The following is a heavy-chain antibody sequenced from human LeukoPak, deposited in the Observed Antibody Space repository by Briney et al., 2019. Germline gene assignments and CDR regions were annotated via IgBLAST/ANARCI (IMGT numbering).Heavy chain of an antibody. CDR1: GGSISSSSYY. J-gene: IGHJ4*02. CDR3: ARDYVGNFDY. V-gene: IGHV4-39*01. D-gene: IGHD4-17*01. CDR2: IYYSGST. Sequence: KPSETLSLTCTVSGGSISSSSYYWGWIRQPPGKGLEWIGSIYYSGSTYYNPSLKSRVTVSVDTSKNQFSLKLSSVTAADTAVYYCARDYVGNFDYWGQGTLVTVSP.